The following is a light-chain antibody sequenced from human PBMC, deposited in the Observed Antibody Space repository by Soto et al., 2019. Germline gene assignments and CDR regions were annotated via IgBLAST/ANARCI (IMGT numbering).Light chain of an antibody. CDR2: DVS. V-gene: IGLV2-14*01. CDR1: SSDVGGYNY. Sequence: QSALTQPASVSGSTGQSITISCTGTSSDVGGYNYVSWYQQHPGKAPKLMIYDVSNRPSGVSNRFSGSKSGNTASLTISGLQAEDEADYYCSSYTSSSTGVFGTGTKVPS. CDR3: SSYTSSSTGV. J-gene: IGLJ1*01.